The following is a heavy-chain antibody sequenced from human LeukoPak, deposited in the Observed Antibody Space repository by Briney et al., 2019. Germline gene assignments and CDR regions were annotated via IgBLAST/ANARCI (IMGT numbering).Heavy chain of an antibody. CDR3: ATSPQQQLVLGDDAFDI. D-gene: IGHD6-13*01. J-gene: IGHJ3*02. CDR2: IISILGIA. Sequence: ASVKVSCKASGGTFSSYAISWVRQAPGQGLEWMGRIISILGIANYAQKFQGRVTITADKSTSTAYMELSSLRSEDTAVYYCATSPQQQLVLGDDAFDIWGQGIMVTVSS. CDR1: GGTFSSYA. V-gene: IGHV1-69*04.